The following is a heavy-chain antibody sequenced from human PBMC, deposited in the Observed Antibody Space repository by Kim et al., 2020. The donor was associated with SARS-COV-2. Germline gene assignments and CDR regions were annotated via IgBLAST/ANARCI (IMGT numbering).Heavy chain of an antibody. J-gene: IGHJ5*02. Sequence: GGSLRLSCAASGFTFSSYGMHWVRQAPGKGLEWVAVISYDGSNKYYADSVKGRFTISRDNSKNTLYLQMNSLRAEDTAVYYCAKDRIAAAGTDWFDPWG. D-gene: IGHD6-13*01. CDR2: ISYDGSNK. V-gene: IGHV3-30*18. CDR3: AKDRIAAAGTDWFDP. CDR1: GFTFSSYG.